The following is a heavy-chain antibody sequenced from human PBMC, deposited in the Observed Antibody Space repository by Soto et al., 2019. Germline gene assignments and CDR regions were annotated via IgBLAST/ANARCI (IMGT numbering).Heavy chain of an antibody. CDR3: ATQWPFEY. V-gene: IGHV3-23*01. CDR1: EFSFSSHA. CDR2: VSKSGSDT. D-gene: IGHD6-19*01. Sequence: EGQLLESGGGLVQPGGSLRLSCAASEFSFSSHAMSWVRQAPGKGLQWVSTVSKSGSDTYSADSVKGRFATSRDNSRNIVSLRMNSLRAEDTAVYYCATQWPFEYWGPGTLVTVSS. J-gene: IGHJ4*03.